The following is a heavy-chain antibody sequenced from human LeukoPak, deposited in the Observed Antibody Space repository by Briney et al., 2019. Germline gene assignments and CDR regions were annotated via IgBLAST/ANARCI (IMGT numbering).Heavy chain of an antibody. J-gene: IGHJ4*02. D-gene: IGHD6-19*01. CDR1: GFNFNNAW. Sequence: GGSLRLSCAVSGFNFNNAWMNWVRQAPGKGLEWVGRIKSKSDGGTTDNAAPVKGRFTISRDDSKNTLYLQMNSLKTEDTAVYYCTTALSQYSSGWYGNYFDYWGQGTLVTVSS. V-gene: IGHV3-15*01. CDR3: TTALSQYSSGWYGNYFDY. CDR2: IKSKSDGGTT.